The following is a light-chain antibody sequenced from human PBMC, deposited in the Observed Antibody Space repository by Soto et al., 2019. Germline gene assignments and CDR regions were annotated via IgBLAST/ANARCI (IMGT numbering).Light chain of an antibody. CDR3: QQYGSSPWT. CDR2: GAS. V-gene: IGKV3-20*01. J-gene: IGKJ1*01. CDR1: QNISNY. Sequence: IVLTQSPATLSLSPGKRATLPCRASQNISNYLIWYQQKPGQAPRLLIYGASSRATGIPDRFSGSGSGTDFTLTISRLEPEDFAVYYCQQYGSSPWTFGQGTKVDIK.